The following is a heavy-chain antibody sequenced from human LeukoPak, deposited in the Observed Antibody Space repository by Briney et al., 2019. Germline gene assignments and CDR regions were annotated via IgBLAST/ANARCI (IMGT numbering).Heavy chain of an antibody. CDR3: TDWDAARFDY. CDR2: IFSKTDGGVT. CDR1: GFTFTNAW. V-gene: IGHV3-15*01. Sequence: GGSLRLSCAASGFTFTNAWMNWVRQPPGKGLEWVGRIFSKTDGGVTDYAAPVKGRFIISRDDSKNTLYLQMNSLQTEDTAVYYCTDWDAARFDYWGQGSLVTVSS. D-gene: IGHD1-1*01. J-gene: IGHJ4*02.